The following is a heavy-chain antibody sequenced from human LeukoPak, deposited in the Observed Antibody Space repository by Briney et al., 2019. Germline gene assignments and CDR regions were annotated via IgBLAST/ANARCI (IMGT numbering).Heavy chain of an antibody. CDR3: ARDHESSGWYPTPPGWYFDL. Sequence: ASVKVSCKASGYTFISYYIHWVRQAPGQGLEWMGIINPGGGSTTYAQKLQGRVTMTTDTSTSTAYMELRSLRSDDTAVYYCARDHESSGWYPTPPGWYFDLWGRGTLVTVSS. J-gene: IGHJ2*01. V-gene: IGHV1-46*01. CDR2: INPGGGST. D-gene: IGHD6-19*01. CDR1: GYTFISYY.